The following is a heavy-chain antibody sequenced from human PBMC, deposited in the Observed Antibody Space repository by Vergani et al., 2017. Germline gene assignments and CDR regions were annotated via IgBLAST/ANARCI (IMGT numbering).Heavy chain of an antibody. CDR2: IYNSGNG. D-gene: IGHD6-19*01. Sequence: QMQLQESGPGLVKASETLSLTCTVSGDSIISRSYYWGWIRQPPGKGLEWIGSIYNSGNGDSSSSLKRRVTISADTSKNALSLRLTSVTAADTAVYYCASVKQYSDSTSHFRGRYFDLVGRGTLVA. V-gene: IGHV4-39*01. J-gene: IGHJ2*01. CDR3: ASVKQYSDSTSHFRGRYFDL. CDR1: GDSIISRSYY.